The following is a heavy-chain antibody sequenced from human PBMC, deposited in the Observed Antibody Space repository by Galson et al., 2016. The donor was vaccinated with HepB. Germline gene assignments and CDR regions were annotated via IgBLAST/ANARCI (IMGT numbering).Heavy chain of an antibody. CDR1: GDSVSSNSAA. V-gene: IGHV6-1*01. CDR3: ARVHQGWYAGYFDY. J-gene: IGHJ4*02. D-gene: IGHD6-19*01. Sequence: CAISGDSVSSNSAAWNWIRQSPSRGLEWLGRTYYRSKWYNDYAVSVKSRITINTDTSKNQFSLQLNSVTPEDTAVYYCARVHQGWYAGYFDYWGQGTLVTVSS. CDR2: TYYRSKWYN.